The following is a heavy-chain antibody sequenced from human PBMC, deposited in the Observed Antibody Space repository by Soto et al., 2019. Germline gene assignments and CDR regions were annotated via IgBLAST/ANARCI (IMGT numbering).Heavy chain of an antibody. CDR2: IDDSGST. D-gene: IGHD5-18*01. CDR1: GGAISSGCYY. J-gene: IGHJ4*02. Sequence: HVQLHESGPGLVKPSQTLSLTCTVSGGAISSGCYYWSWIRQQPGKVLEWIGYIDDSGSTYYNPSLRSRVNISVDTSKNQFSRKLSSVTAADTAVYYCARDGWLHSGYSYGDFDYWGQGTLVTVSS. V-gene: IGHV4-31*03. CDR3: ARDGWLHSGYSYGDFDY.